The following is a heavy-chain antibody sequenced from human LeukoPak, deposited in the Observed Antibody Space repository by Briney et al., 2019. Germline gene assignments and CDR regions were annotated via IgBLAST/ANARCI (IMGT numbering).Heavy chain of an antibody. CDR2: INSGSGGAT. Sequence: GGSLRLSCAASGFMFSSSVMSWVRQTPGKGLEWVSSINSGSGGATYYRGSVKGRITISRDNSKSTLYLQINALRAEDKALYYCARQQVGSTGYYAWGSWGQGTLVTVSS. CDR1: GFMFSSSV. V-gene: IGHV3-23*01. D-gene: IGHD3-9*01. J-gene: IGHJ5*02. CDR3: ARQQVGSTGYYAWGS.